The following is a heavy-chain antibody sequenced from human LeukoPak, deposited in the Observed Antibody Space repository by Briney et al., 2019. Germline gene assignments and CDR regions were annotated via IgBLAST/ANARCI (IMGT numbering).Heavy chain of an antibody. D-gene: IGHD3-16*01. CDR1: GCTFTSYD. Sequence: ASVKVSCKASGCTFTSYDINWVRQATGQGLEWMGWMNPNSGNTGYAQKFQGRVTMTRNTSISTAYMELSSLRSEDTAVYYSARVPRGSGFDYWGQGTLVTVSS. CDR2: MNPNSGNT. CDR3: ARVPRGSGFDY. J-gene: IGHJ4*02. V-gene: IGHV1-8*01.